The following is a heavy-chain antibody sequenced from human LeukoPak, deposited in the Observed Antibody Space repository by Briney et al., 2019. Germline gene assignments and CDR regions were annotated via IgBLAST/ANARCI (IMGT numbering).Heavy chain of an antibody. CDR1: GYSFTSYC. Sequence: GESLKISCKGSGYSFTSYCIGWVRQMPGKGLEWMGIIYPGDSGPTSSPSFQGQVTISVDKSISTAYLQWSSLQASDTAMYYCGMSGDRVPLQDDVFDVWGQGTMVTVS. V-gene: IGHV5-51*01. CDR2: IYPGDSGP. D-gene: IGHD1-26*01. J-gene: IGHJ3*01. CDR3: GMSGDRVPLQDDVFDV.